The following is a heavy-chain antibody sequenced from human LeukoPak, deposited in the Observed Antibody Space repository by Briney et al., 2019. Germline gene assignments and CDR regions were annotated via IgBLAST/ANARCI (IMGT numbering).Heavy chain of an antibody. Sequence: ASVKVSCKASGYTFTSYDVNWVRQATGQGLEWMGWMSPDSGNTGYAQKFQGIVTMTRDTSISTAYLDLSSLTSEDTAVYYCARVSMRVRGARRFDPWGQGTLVTVSS. CDR3: ARVSMRVRGARRFDP. J-gene: IGHJ5*02. CDR2: MSPDSGNT. V-gene: IGHV1-8*01. CDR1: GYTFTSYD. D-gene: IGHD3-10*01.